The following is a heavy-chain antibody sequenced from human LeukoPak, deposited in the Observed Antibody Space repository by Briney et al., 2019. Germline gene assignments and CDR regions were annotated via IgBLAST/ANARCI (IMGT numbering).Heavy chain of an antibody. CDR1: GFTFSNYA. V-gene: IGHV3-33*01. Sequence: GGSLRLSCAASGFTFSNYAMHWVRQAPGKGLEWVAVIWYDGSNKYYADSVKGRFTISRDNSKNMLYLQMNSLRAEDTAVYYCARDIYFYGDYVIDYWGQGTLVTVSS. J-gene: IGHJ4*02. CDR2: IWYDGSNK. CDR3: ARDIYFYGDYVIDY. D-gene: IGHD4-17*01.